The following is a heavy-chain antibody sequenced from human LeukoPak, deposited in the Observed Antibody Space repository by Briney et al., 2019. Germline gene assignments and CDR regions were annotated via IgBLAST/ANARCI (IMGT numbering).Heavy chain of an antibody. CDR2: IYTSGST. V-gene: IGHV4-4*07. CDR3: ARESAARPGSAPHWFDP. D-gene: IGHD6-6*01. J-gene: IGHJ5*02. CDR1: GGSISSYY. Sequence: SETLSLTCTVSGGSISSYYWSWIRQSAGKGLEWIRRIYTSGSTNYNPSLKSRVTMSVDTSKNQFSLKLSSVTAADTAVYYCARESAARPGSAPHWFDPWGRGTLVTVSS.